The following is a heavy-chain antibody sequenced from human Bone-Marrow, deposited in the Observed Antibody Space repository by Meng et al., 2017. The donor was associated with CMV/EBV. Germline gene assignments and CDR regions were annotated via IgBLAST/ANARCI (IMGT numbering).Heavy chain of an antibody. V-gene: IGHV3-74*01. CDR1: GFTFSSYW. J-gene: IGHJ6*01. CDR3: ARASPLDTAMVFYYYYGMDV. D-gene: IGHD5-18*01. CDR2: INSDGSST. Sequence: GESLKISCAASGFTFSSYWMHWVRQAPGKGLVWVSRINSDGSSTSYADSVKGRFTISRDNAKNTLYLQMNSLRAEDTAVYYCARASPLDTAMVFYYYYGMDVWGPGTTVTVSS.